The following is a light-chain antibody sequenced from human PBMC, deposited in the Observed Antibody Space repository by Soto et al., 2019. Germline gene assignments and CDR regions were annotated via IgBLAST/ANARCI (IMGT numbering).Light chain of an antibody. Sequence: DIQMTQSPSTLSASVGDRVTITCRASQSISSWLAWYQQQPGKAPKLLIYKASNLKSGVPSRFSGSGSGTEFTLTISSLQPDDFATYYCQQYVSWPLTFGGGTKVEIK. CDR3: QQYVSWPLT. J-gene: IGKJ4*01. V-gene: IGKV1-5*03. CDR1: QSISSW. CDR2: KAS.